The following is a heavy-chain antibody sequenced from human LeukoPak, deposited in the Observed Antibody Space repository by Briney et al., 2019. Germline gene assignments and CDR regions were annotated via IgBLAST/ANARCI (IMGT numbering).Heavy chain of an antibody. CDR3: AKNGYYYDSSGYYYNDY. CDR1: GFTFSSYG. CDR2: ISYDGSNK. V-gene: IGHV3-30*18. D-gene: IGHD3-22*01. J-gene: IGHJ4*02. Sequence: GRSLRLSCAASGFTFSSYGMHWVRQAPGKGLEWVAVISYDGSNKYYADSVKGRFTISRDNSKSTLYLQMNSLRAEDTAVYYCAKNGYYYDSSGYYYNDYWGQGTLITVSS.